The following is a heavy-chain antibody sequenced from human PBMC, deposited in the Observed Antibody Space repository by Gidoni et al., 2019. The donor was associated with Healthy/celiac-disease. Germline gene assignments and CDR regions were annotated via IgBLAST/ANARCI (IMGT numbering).Heavy chain of an antibody. CDR3: ASADYYDSSGYYYDAFDI. V-gene: IGHV3-11*01. D-gene: IGHD3-22*01. Sequence: QVQLVESGGGLVKPGGSLRLSCAASGFTFSYYYMSWIRQAPGKGLEWVSYISSSGSTIYYADSVKGRFTISRDNAKNSLYLQMNSLRAEDTAVYYCASADYYDSSGYYYDAFDIWGQGTMVTVSS. J-gene: IGHJ3*02. CDR2: ISSSGSTI. CDR1: GFTFSYYY.